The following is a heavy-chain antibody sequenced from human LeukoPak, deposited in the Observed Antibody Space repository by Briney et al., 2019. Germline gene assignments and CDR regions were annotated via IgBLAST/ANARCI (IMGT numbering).Heavy chain of an antibody. CDR3: ARAQRIAAEDY. CDR1: GGSISSGDYY. V-gene: IGHV4-30-4*08. CDR2: IYYSGST. Sequence: SETLSLTCTVSGGSISSGDYYWSWIRQPPGKGLEWIGYIYYSGSTYYNPSLKSRVTISVDTSKNQFSLKLSSVTAADTAVYYCARAQRIAAEDYWGQGTLVTVSS. D-gene: IGHD6-25*01. J-gene: IGHJ4*02.